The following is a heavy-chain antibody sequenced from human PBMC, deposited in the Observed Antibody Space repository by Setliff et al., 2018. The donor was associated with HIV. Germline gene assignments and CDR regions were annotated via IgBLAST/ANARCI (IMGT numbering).Heavy chain of an antibody. D-gene: IGHD2-21*02. CDR1: GGSISSGDYY. V-gene: IGHV4-31*02. CDR3: ARAVCGGDCYSRLNWFDP. CDR2: IYYSGSP. J-gene: IGHJ5*02. Sequence: SETLSLTCSVSGGSISSGDYYWSWIRQHPGKGLEWIGYIYYSGSPYYNPSLKSRVTISVDTSKNQFSLRLSSVTAADTAVYYCARAVCGGDCYSRLNWFDPWGQGTLVTVSS.